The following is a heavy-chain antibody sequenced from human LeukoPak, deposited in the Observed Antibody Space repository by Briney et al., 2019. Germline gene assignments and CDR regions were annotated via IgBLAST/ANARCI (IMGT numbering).Heavy chain of an antibody. CDR2: IKQDGSEK. J-gene: IGHJ5*02. V-gene: IGHV3-7*01. D-gene: IGHD3-22*01. Sequence: QPGGSLRLSCAASGVTFSSYWMSWVRQAPGKGLEWGAHIKQDGSEKYYVDSVKGRFIISRDNAKNSLCLQMNSLRGEDTAVYYCARYASISGSRWLDPWGQGTLVTVSS. CDR1: GVTFSSYW. CDR3: ARYASISGSRWLDP.